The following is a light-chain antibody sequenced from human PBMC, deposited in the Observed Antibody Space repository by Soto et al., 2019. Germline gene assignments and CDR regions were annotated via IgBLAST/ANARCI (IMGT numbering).Light chain of an antibody. CDR2: EVN. V-gene: IGLV2-23*02. J-gene: IGLJ3*02. CDR1: ISNVGSYNL. CDR3: YSYEGCRV. Sequence: QSALTQPASVSGSPGQSITISCTGTISNVGSYNLVSWYQQHPGKAPKLIIYEVNKRPSGVSNRFSGSKSGNTASLTISGLQTEDEADYYCYSYEGCRVFGGGTKVTVL.